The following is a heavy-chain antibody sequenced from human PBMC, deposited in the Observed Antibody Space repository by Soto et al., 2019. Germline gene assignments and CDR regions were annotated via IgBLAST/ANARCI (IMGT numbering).Heavy chain of an antibody. CDR3: ARGVSAGVGY. Sequence: ASVKVSCKASGYSFTSLYINWVRQTAGQGLEWMGWMEPSTGTTGYAQKFQGRVTMTRDTSINTAYMELTTLTSDDTAFYYCARGVSAGVGYWGQGTLVTVSS. D-gene: IGHD1-26*01. J-gene: IGHJ4*02. V-gene: IGHV1-8*01. CDR2: MEPSTGTT. CDR1: GYSFTSLY.